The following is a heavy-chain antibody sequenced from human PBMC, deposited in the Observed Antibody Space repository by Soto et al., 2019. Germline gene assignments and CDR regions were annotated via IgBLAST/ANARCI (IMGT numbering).Heavy chain of an antibody. CDR3: ATLPNVDGGVGGRYFYL. D-gene: IGHD4-17*01. Sequence: KPGGSLRLSCAASGFSFTNAWMSWVRQAPGKGLEWIGRIKSKTDGATTDCAGPVKGRFTISRDDSKNTAYLQMNSLRTDDTAVYYCATLPNVDGGVGGRYFYLWGRGTLVTVSS. CDR2: IKSKTDGATT. J-gene: IGHJ2*01. V-gene: IGHV3-15*01. CDR1: GFSFTNAW.